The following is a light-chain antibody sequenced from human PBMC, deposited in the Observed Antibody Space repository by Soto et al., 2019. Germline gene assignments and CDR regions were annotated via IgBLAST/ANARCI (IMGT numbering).Light chain of an antibody. Sequence: NFMLTQPHSVSESPGKTVTISCTRSSGSIGSSYAQWYQQRPGSSPTTVIFEDNQRPTGVPVRFSGSIDSSSNSASLVISGLRTEDEADYYCQSYDTSNPLVFGGGTKVTVL. V-gene: IGLV6-57*01. CDR3: QSYDTSNPLV. J-gene: IGLJ3*02. CDR1: SGSIGSSY. CDR2: EDN.